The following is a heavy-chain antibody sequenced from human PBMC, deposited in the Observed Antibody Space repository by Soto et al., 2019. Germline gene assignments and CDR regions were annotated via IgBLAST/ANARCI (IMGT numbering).Heavy chain of an antibody. D-gene: IGHD3-3*01. V-gene: IGHV4-39*01. CDR2: IYYSGST. J-gene: IGHJ6*02. Sequence: SDNRSLTCTVSCAPICSSSSYWGWIREPPGKGLEGIGRIYYSGSTYYNPSLKSRVTISVDTSKNQFSLKLSSVTAADTAVYYSARHGSGYYYGMNVWGQGTTVT. CDR3: ARHGSGYYYGMNV. CDR1: CAPICSSSSY.